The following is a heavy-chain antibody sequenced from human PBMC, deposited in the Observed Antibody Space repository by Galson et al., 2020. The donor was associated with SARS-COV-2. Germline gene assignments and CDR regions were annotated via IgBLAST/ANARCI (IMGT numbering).Heavy chain of an antibody. J-gene: IGHJ6*03. CDR2: ISSSGSTI. D-gene: IGHD6-13*01. CDR3: ARDWGSSWYNYYYYMDV. V-gene: IGHV3-11*04. CDR1: GFTFSDYY. Sequence: GESLKISCAASGFTFSDYYMSWIRQAPGKGLEWVSYISSSGSTIYYADSVKGRFTISRDNAKNSLYLQMNSLRAEDTAVYYCARDWGSSWYNYYYYMDVWGKGTTVTISS.